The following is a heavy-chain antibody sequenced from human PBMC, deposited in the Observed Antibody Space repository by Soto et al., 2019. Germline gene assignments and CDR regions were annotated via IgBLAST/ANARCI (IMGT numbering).Heavy chain of an antibody. CDR2: VNPILSMS. CDR1: GDTFSFYS. CDR3: ATSYGSGDRDFDY. V-gene: IGHV1-69*04. J-gene: IGHJ4*02. Sequence: QVQLVQSGAEVKRPGSSVKVSCKASGDTFSFYSINWVRQAPGLGLEWMGRVNPILSMSNYAQRFQGRVTMTADKSTSTAYMKLSGLSSEDTAMYYCATSYGSGDRDFDYWGQGALVTVSS. D-gene: IGHD3-10*01.